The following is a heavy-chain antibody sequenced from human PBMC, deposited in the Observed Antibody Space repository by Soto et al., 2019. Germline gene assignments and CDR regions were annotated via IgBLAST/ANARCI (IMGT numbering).Heavy chain of an antibody. V-gene: IGHV4-59*02. CDR1: GGSVSSYQ. D-gene: IGHD1-26*01. CDR2: TSYSGNT. J-gene: IGHJ4*02. Sequence: QVQLQESGPGLLKPSETLSLTCTISGGSVSSYQWSWIRQPPGKGLEWIGLTSYSGNTVYNPSLKSRVDFSVDTSKNHFSLTLTSVTAADTAVYYCARDGVGPFDYWGQGTLVTVSS. CDR3: ARDGVGPFDY.